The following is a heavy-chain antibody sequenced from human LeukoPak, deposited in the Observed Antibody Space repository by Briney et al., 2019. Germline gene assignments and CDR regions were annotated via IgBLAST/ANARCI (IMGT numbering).Heavy chain of an antibody. CDR3: VRDGYYGSGNYDY. J-gene: IGHJ4*02. V-gene: IGHV1-18*01. D-gene: IGHD3-10*01. CDR1: GYTFTSYG. Sequence: ASVNVSCKASGYTFTSYGIRWVRPAPGQGLAWMGWISAYSGNTNYAQRLQGGVTMTTDRSTSKADMELKGLRSDDRAGYYCVRDGYYGSGNYDYWGQGNLVTVSS. CDR2: ISAYSGNT.